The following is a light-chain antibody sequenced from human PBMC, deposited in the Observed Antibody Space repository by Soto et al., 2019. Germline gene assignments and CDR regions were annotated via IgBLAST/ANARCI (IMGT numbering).Light chain of an antibody. J-gene: IGLJ2*01. V-gene: IGLV2-11*01. CDR3: CSYAGNYTVI. CDR1: SSDVDSHNY. Sequence: QSALTQPRSVSGSPGQSVTISCTGSSSDVDSHNYVSWYQQHPGKAPKLIIYDFTKRPSGVPDRFSVYKSGNTASLTISGLQAEDEADYHCCSYAGNYTVIFGGGTKLTVL. CDR2: DFT.